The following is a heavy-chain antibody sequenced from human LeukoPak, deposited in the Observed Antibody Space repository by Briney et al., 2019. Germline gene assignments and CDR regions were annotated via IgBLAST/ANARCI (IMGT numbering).Heavy chain of an antibody. D-gene: IGHD6-13*01. CDR3: ARELVIAAAPDI. CDR1: GYTFTSYA. J-gene: IGHJ3*02. V-gene: IGHV1-3*01. CDR2: INAGNGNT. Sequence: ASVKVSCKASGYTFTSYAMHWVRQAPGQRLEWMGWINAGNGNTKYSQKFQGRVTMTRDTSTSTVYMELSSLRSEDTAVYYCARELVIAAAPDIWGQGTMVTVSS.